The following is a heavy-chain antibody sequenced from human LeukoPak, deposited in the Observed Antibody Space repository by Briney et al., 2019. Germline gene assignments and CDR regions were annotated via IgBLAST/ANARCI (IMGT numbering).Heavy chain of an antibody. J-gene: IGHJ6*03. Sequence: SETLSLTCTVSGGSISSYYWSWIRQPPGKGLEWIGYIYHSGNTNYNPSLRSRVTISVDTSKNQFSLKLTSVTAADTAVYHCARALRGYYMDVWGKGTTVTVSS. CDR3: ARALRGYYMDV. CDR2: IYHSGNT. CDR1: GGSISSYY. D-gene: IGHD3-10*01. V-gene: IGHV4-59*01.